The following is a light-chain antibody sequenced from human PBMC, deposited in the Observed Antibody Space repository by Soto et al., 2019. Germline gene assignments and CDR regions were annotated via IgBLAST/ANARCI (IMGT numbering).Light chain of an antibody. CDR1: RSISTY. Sequence: ETVLTQSPATLSLSPGERATLSCRASRSISTYLAWYQQKPGQAPRLLIYEALNRATGIPARFSGSGSGTQFTLTISRLEPEDSAMYYCQQYGTAPITFGQGTRLEI. CDR2: EAL. J-gene: IGKJ5*01. V-gene: IGKV3-11*01. CDR3: QQYGTAPIT.